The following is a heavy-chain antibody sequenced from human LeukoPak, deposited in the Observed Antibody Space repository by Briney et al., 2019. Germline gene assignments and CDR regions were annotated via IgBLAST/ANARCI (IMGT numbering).Heavy chain of an antibody. Sequence: ASVKVACKVSGYTLTELSMHWVRQAPGKGLEWMGGFDPEDGETNYAQKFQGRVTMTEDTSTDTAYMELSSLRSEDTAVYYCATVGYYYDSSGFTFDYWGQGTLVTVSS. V-gene: IGHV1-24*01. D-gene: IGHD3-22*01. J-gene: IGHJ4*02. CDR1: GYTLTELS. CDR3: ATVGYYYDSSGFTFDY. CDR2: FDPEDGET.